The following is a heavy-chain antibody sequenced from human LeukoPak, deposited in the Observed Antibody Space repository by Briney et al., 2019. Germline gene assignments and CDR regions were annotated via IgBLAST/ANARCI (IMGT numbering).Heavy chain of an antibody. Sequence: SETLSLTCTVSVASISSYYWSWIRQPPGKGLEWIGYISYSGSPNYNPSLKSRVTISADTSKNQFSLNLSSVTAADTAVYYCARVGHIVAAGTYDWWGQGTLVTVSS. CDR3: ARVGHIVAAGTYDW. CDR2: ISYSGSP. J-gene: IGHJ4*02. V-gene: IGHV4-59*08. CDR1: VASISSYY. D-gene: IGHD6-13*01.